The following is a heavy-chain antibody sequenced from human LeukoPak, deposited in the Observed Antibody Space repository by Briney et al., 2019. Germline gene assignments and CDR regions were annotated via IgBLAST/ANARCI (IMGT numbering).Heavy chain of an antibody. J-gene: IGHJ4*02. D-gene: IGHD2-2*01. CDR2: ISASDST. CDR3: AKVGLGDCSSTSCLYYFDY. CDR1: GFTFSNYA. V-gene: IGHV3-23*01. Sequence: GGSPRLSCAASGFTFSNYAMSWVRQAPGKGLEWVSTISASDSTYYADSVKGRFTISRDNSKNTLYLQMKSLRAEDTAVYYCAKVGLGDCSSTSCLYYFDYWGQGTLVTVSS.